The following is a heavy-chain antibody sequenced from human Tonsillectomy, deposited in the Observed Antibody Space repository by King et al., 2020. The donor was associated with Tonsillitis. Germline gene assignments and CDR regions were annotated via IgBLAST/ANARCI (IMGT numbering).Heavy chain of an antibody. CDR1: GFTFSSYA. V-gene: IGHV3-23*03. D-gene: IGHD6-13*01. CDR3: AKESQQGGLY. CDR2: IYSGGSST. Sequence: VQLVEPGGGLVQPGGSLRLSCAASGFTFSSYAMSWVRQAPGKGLEWVSVIYSGGSSTYYADSVKGRFTISRDNSKNTLYLQMNSLRAEDTAVYYCAKESQQGGLYWGQGTLVTVSS. J-gene: IGHJ4*02.